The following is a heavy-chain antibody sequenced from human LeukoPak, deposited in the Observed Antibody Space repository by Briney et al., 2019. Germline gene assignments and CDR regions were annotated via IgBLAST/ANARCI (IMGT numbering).Heavy chain of an antibody. CDR3: ARVTSDGGSDY. V-gene: IGHV3-7*03. J-gene: IGHJ4*02. D-gene: IGHD3-16*01. CDR1: GFTFSSHW. CDR2: IKQEGSEK. Sequence: GGSLRLSCAASGFTFSSHWMICVPHPPEKGLEWVANIKQEGSEKYYVDSVKGRFTISRDNAKNSLYLQMNSQRAEDTAVYFCARVTSDGGSDYWGQGTLVTVS.